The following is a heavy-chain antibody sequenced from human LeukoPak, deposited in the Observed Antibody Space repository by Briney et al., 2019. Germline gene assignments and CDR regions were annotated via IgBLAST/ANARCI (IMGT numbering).Heavy chain of an antibody. CDR2: ISSGSSTI. D-gene: IGHD2-2*01. J-gene: IGHJ4*02. Sequence: PGGSLRLSCAASGFIFSDYNMNWVRQAPGKGLEWVSYISSGSSTIYYADSVKGRFTISRDNSKNTLYLQMNSLRAEDTAVYYCAKGVVVDYWGQGTLVTVSS. V-gene: IGHV3-48*01. CDR3: AKGVVVDY. CDR1: GFIFSDYN.